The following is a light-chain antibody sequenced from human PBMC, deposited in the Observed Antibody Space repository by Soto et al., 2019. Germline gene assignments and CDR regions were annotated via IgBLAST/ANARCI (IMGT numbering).Light chain of an antibody. CDR3: SSHAGGNTVA. Sequence: QSALTQPASASGSPGQSVTISCTGSSSDVGDYNYVSWYQQHPGKVPKLIIYEVANRPSGVPDRFSGSKSDNTASLTVSGLQAEDEADYYCSSHAGGNTVAFGGGTKLTVL. J-gene: IGLJ2*01. CDR2: EVA. V-gene: IGLV2-8*01. CDR1: SSDVGDYNY.